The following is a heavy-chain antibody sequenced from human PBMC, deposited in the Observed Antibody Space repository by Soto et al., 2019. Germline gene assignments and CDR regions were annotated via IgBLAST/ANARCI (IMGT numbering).Heavy chain of an antibody. CDR1: GFTFSSYS. Sequence: PGGSLRLSCAASGFTFSSYSMNWVRQAPGKGLEWVSSISSSSSYIYYADSVKGRFTISRDNAKNSLYLQMNSLRAEDTAVYYCARTPHIYSSGWYFGYWGQGTLVTVSS. J-gene: IGHJ4*02. V-gene: IGHV3-21*01. CDR2: ISSSSSYI. CDR3: ARTPHIYSSGWYFGY. D-gene: IGHD6-19*01.